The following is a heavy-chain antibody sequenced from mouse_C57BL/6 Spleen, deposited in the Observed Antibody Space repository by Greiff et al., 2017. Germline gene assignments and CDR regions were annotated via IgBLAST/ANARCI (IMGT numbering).Heavy chain of an antibody. J-gene: IGHJ4*01. D-gene: IGHD1-1*01. CDR2: ISGGGGNT. CDR1: GFTFSSYT. CDR3: ARDGYDSRDYYYAMDY. Sequence: EVKLMESGGGLVKPGGSLTLSCAASGFTFSSYTMSWVRQTPEKRLEWVATISGGGGNTYYPDSVKGRFTLSRDNATNTLYLQMSSLRSEDTALYYCARDGYDSRDYYYAMDYWGQGTSVTVSS. V-gene: IGHV5-9*01.